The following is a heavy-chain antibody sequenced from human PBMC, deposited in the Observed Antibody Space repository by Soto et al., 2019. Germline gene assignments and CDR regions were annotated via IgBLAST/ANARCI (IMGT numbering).Heavy chain of an antibody. CDR3: ARGPYYCRNGVCPFDF. D-gene: IGHD2-8*01. Sequence: GESLKISCRGSDYNFPSYWIGWVRQLPGKGLEWMGIIHPGKSETRYSPSIQGQVTVSVDKSIDTAYLQWSSLKVSDSAMYYCARGPYYCRNGVCPFDFWGQGTQVTVSS. CDR1: DYNFPSYW. J-gene: IGHJ4*02. CDR2: IHPGKSET. V-gene: IGHV5-51*01.